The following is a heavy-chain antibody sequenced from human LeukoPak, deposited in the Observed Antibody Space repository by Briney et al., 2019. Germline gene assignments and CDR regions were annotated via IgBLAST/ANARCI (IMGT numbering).Heavy chain of an antibody. Sequence: PGGSLRLXCAASGFTFSSYSVNWVRQAPGKGLEWVSSISSSSSYIYYADSVKGRFTISRDNAKNSLYLQMNSLRAEDTAVYYCASYCGGDCYPDAFDIWGQGTMVTVSS. CDR3: ASYCGGDCYPDAFDI. D-gene: IGHD2-21*01. CDR2: ISSSSSYI. CDR1: GFTFSSYS. V-gene: IGHV3-21*01. J-gene: IGHJ3*02.